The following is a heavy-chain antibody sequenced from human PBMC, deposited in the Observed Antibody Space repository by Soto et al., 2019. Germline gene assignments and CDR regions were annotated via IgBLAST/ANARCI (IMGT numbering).Heavy chain of an antibody. J-gene: IGHJ6*02. CDR3: ARDSSTQGRYYYYYGMDV. V-gene: IGHV1-46*01. D-gene: IGHD2-15*01. CDR1: GYTFTSYY. CDR2: INPSGGST. Sequence: GASVKVSCKASGYTFTSYYMHWVRQAPGQGLEWMGIINPSGGSTSYAQKFQGRVTMTRDTSTSTVYMELSSLRSEDTAVYYCARDSSTQGRYYYYYGMDVWGQGNKVTVSS.